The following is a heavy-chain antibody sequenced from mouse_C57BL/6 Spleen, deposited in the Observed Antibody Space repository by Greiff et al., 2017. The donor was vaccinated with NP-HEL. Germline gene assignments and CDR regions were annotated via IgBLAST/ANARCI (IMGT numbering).Heavy chain of an antibody. J-gene: IGHJ2*01. Sequence: EVKLQESGPGLVKPSQSLSLTCSVTGYSITSGYYWNWIRQFPGNKLEWMGYISYDGSNNYNPSLKNRISITRDTSKNQFFLKLNSVTTEDTATYYCARVITTVVYFDYWGQGTTLTVSS. CDR3: ARVITTVVYFDY. CDR1: GYSITSGYY. CDR2: ISYDGSN. V-gene: IGHV3-6*01. D-gene: IGHD1-1*01.